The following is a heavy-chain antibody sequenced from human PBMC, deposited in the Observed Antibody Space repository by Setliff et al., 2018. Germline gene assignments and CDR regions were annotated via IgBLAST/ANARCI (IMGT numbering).Heavy chain of an antibody. J-gene: IGHJ4*02. CDR1: GYTFPSYG. CDR2: ISAYNGNT. CDR3: ARAPSVELVTIRTNSWFTY. D-gene: IGHD5-18*01. V-gene: IGHV1-18*01. Sequence: ASVKVSCKASGYTFPSYGLSWVRQAPGQGLEWMGWISAYNGNTNYAQRLQGRVTMTTDTSTSTAYMELRSLRSDDSAFYYCARAPSVELVTIRTNSWFTYWGQGTLVTVSS.